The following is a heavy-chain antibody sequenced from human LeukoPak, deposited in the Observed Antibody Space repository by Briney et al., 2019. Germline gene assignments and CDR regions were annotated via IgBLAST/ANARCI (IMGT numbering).Heavy chain of an antibody. CDR2: IYPGDSDT. CDR1: GYTFTSNW. D-gene: IGHD4-23*01. J-gene: IGHJ4*02. CDR3: ARRVEGGKAFAY. Sequence: VESLKISFKGSGYTFTSNWIAWVRQMPGKGLEWMWIIYPGDSDTRYSPPFQGHVTISADKSIRTDSLQWSSLRASDRAMYYCARRVEGGKAFAYWGQGTLVTVSS. V-gene: IGHV5-51*01.